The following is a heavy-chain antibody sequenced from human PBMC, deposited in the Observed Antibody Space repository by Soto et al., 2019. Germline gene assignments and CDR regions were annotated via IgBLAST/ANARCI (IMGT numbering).Heavy chain of an antibody. CDR3: ARVERTLSTPSASGMAV. D-gene: IGHD2-2*01. Sequence: QLQLQESGSGLVKPSQTLSLTCTVSGGSINSGGYSWIWIRQPPGKGLEWIGYIYHTGNTSYHPSRQSRATISVDQSKNQSSLSLGSVTAADTAMYYCARVERTLSTPSASGMAVWGQGPTVTVSS. CDR1: GGSINSGGYS. CDR2: IYHTGNT. V-gene: IGHV4-30-2*01. J-gene: IGHJ6*02.